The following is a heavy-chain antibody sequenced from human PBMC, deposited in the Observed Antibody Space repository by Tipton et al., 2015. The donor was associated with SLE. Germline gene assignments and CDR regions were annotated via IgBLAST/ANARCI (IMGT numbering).Heavy chain of an antibody. V-gene: IGHV4-59*08. J-gene: IGHJ4*02. D-gene: IGHD2-15*01. Sequence: TLSLTCTVSGGSISSHYWSWIRQPPGKGLEWIGYIYYSGSTYYNPSLKSRVTISVDTSKNQFSLKLSSVTAADTAVYYCASRGYCSGGSCPGHFDYWGQGTLVTVSS. CDR3: ASRGYCSGGSCPGHFDY. CDR2: IYYSGST. CDR1: GGSISSHY.